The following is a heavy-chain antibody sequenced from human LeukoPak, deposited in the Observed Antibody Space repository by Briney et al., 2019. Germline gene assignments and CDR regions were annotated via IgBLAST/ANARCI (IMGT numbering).Heavy chain of an antibody. CDR3: ARGLYYYYYYMDV. J-gene: IGHJ6*03. CDR1: GGSFSGYY. CDR2: INHSGST. V-gene: IGHV4-34*01. Sequence: SETLSLTCADYGGSFSGYYWSWIRQPPGKGLEWIGEINHSGSTNYNPSLKSRVTISVDTSKNQFSLKLSSVTAADTAVYYCARGLYYYYYYMDVWGKGTTVTVSS.